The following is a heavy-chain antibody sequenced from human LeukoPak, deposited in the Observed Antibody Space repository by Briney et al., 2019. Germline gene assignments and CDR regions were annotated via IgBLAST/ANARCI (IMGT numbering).Heavy chain of an antibody. J-gene: IGHJ4*02. Sequence: PGGSLRLSCAASGLTFDDYAMHGVRQAPGKGLEWVSLISGDGGSTYYADSVKGQFTISRDNSKNSLYLQMNSLRTEDTALYYCAKDLITMVRGVIGNWGQGTLVTVSS. CDR2: ISGDGGST. CDR1: GLTFDDYA. D-gene: IGHD3-10*01. V-gene: IGHV3-43*02. CDR3: AKDLITMVRGVIGN.